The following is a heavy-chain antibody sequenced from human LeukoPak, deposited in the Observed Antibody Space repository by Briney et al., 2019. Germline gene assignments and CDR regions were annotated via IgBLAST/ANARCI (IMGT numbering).Heavy chain of an antibody. CDR3: AKDLTYDSSGYYYVGGFDY. V-gene: IGHV3-7*03. CDR1: GFTFSSYW. Sequence: GGSLRLSCAASGFTFSSYWMSWVRQAPGKGLEWVANIKQDGSEKYYVDSVKGRFTISRDNAKNSLYLQMNSLRAEDTAVYYCAKDLTYDSSGYYYVGGFDYWGQGTLVTVSS. CDR2: IKQDGSEK. J-gene: IGHJ4*02. D-gene: IGHD3-22*01.